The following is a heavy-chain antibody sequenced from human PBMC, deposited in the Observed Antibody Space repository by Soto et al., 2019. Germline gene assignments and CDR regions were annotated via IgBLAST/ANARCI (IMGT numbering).Heavy chain of an antibody. V-gene: IGHV1-2*04. D-gene: IGHD2-2*01. Sequence: QVQLVQSGAEVKKPGASVKVSCKASGYTFTGYYMHWVRQAPGQGLEWMGWINPNSGGTNYAQKFQGWVTMTRDTSISTAYMELSRLRSDDTAVYYCARAVTQQRTGQLLFHYWGQGTLVTVSS. CDR2: INPNSGGT. CDR3: ARAVTQQRTGQLLFHY. CDR1: GYTFTGYY. J-gene: IGHJ4*02.